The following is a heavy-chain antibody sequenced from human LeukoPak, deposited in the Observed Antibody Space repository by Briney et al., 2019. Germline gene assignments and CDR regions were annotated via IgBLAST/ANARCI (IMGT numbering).Heavy chain of an antibody. D-gene: IGHD3-22*01. CDR3: ARDRPKYYYESSDYYQHDAFDV. CDR1: GGSISSGGYY. V-gene: IGHV4-31*03. J-gene: IGHJ3*01. CDR2: IYYRGST. Sequence: TLSLTCTVSGGSISSGGYYWNWIRQYPGKGLEWIGNIYYRGSTYNNPSLKSRVSITLDTSNNQFSLKLSSVIAADTAVYYCARDRPKYYYESSDYYQHDAFDVWGQGIMVTVSS.